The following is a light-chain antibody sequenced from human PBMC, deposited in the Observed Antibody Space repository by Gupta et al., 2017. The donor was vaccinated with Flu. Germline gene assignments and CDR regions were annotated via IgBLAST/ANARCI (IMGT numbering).Light chain of an antibody. V-gene: IGLV1-44*01. CDR3: AAWDDYRNAYV. CDR2: TND. Sequence: QAVLTQPPSTSGAPGQRVTIACSGRSSNIGSNTVNWYQQFPGTAPKLLIYTNDKRPSGVPDRFSGSKSGTSASLAISGLQAEDEADYHCAAWDDYRNAYVFGTGTKVTVL. CDR1: SSNIGSNT. J-gene: IGLJ1*01.